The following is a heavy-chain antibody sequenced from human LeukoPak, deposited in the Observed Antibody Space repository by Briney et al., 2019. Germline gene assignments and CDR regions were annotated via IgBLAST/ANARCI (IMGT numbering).Heavy chain of an antibody. CDR1: GLIVSNYW. J-gene: IGHJ6*02. D-gene: IGHD2/OR15-2a*01. Sequence: GGSLRLSCAASGLIVSNYWMSWVRQAPGKGLEWVANIKQDGSEKYYVDSVKGRFTISRDNVKNSLYLQMNSLRAEDTAVYYCANFFYCGMEVWGQGTTVTVSS. CDR2: IKQDGSEK. V-gene: IGHV3-7*01. CDR3: ANFFYCGMEV.